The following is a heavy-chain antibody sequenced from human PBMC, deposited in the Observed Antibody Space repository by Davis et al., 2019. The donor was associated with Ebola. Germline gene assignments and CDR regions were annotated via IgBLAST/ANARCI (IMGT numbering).Heavy chain of an antibody. CDR2: IGDTGRTT. CDR3: AKEGAWGNWYLDL. Sequence: GESLKISCGASGFTFSSHGMHWVRQAPGKGLEWVAVIGDTGRTTFYADSAKGRFTLSRDNFKNTLDLQMNSLRPEDTAVYYCAKEGAWGNWYLDLWGRGTLVTVSS. V-gene: IGHV3-30*18. D-gene: IGHD3-16*01. CDR1: GFTFSSHG. J-gene: IGHJ2*01.